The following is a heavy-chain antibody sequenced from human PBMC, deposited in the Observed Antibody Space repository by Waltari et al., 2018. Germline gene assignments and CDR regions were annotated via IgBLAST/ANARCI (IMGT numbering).Heavy chain of an antibody. CDR1: GGSISSGSYS. V-gene: IGHV4-61*02. CDR2: IYTSGST. D-gene: IGHD1-26*01. J-gene: IGHJ3*02. Sequence: QVQLQESGPGLVKPSQTLSLTCTVSGGSISSGSYSWSWIRQPAGKGLEWIGRIYTSGSTNYNPSLKSRVTISVDTSKNQFSLKLSSVTAADTAVYYCARGEVGATKRGAFDIWGQGTMVTVSS. CDR3: ARGEVGATKRGAFDI.